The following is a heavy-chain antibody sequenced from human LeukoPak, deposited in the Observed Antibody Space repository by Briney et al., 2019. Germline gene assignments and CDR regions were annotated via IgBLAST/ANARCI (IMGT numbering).Heavy chain of an antibody. J-gene: IGHJ4*02. CDR1: GYTFTGYY. D-gene: IGHD6-13*01. CDR2: INPNSGGT. Sequence: ASVKVSCKASGYTFTGYYIHWARQAPGQGLEWMGWINPNSGGTNYAQNFQGRVTMTRDTSISTAYMELSRLRSDDTAVYYCARAFSSSWYGPGDCWGQGTLVTVSS. V-gene: IGHV1-2*02. CDR3: ARAFSSSWYGPGDC.